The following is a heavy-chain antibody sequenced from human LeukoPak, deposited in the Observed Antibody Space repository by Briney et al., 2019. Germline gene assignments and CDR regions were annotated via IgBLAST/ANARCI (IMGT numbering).Heavy chain of an antibody. D-gene: IGHD5-12*01. J-gene: IGHJ4*02. CDR3: AKGGYSGYDGGGYFDY. CDR2: ISSRSSFI. V-gene: IGHV3-21*04. Sequence: PGGSLRLSCAASEFTFSSYSMNWVRQAPGKGLEWVSSISSRSSFIYYADSVKGRFTISRDNAKNTLYLQMNSLRAEDTAVYYCAKGGYSGYDGGGYFDYWGQGTLVTVSS. CDR1: EFTFSSYS.